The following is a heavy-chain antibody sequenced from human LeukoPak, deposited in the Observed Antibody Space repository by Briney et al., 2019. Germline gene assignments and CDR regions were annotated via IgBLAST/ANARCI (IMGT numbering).Heavy chain of an antibody. Sequence: ASVKVSCKASGYTFTSYGITWVRQAPGQGLEWMGWISAYNGNTNYAQKLQGRVTMTTDTPTSTVYMELRSLRSDDTAVYYCARVMVRGENWFDPWGQGTLVTVSS. V-gene: IGHV1-18*04. D-gene: IGHD3-10*01. J-gene: IGHJ5*02. CDR1: GYTFTSYG. CDR3: ARVMVRGENWFDP. CDR2: ISAYNGNT.